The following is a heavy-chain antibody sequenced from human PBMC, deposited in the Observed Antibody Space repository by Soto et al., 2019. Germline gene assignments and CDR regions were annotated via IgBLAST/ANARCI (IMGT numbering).Heavy chain of an antibody. V-gene: IGHV4-34*01. Sequence: SQTLSLTCAVYGGSFSGYYWSWIRQPPGKGLEWIGEINHSGSTNYNPSLKSRVTISVDTSKNQFSLKLSSVTAADTAVYYCARVGSYYDILTGKNNWFDPWGQGTLVTVSS. D-gene: IGHD3-9*01. CDR2: INHSGST. CDR1: GGSFSGYY. CDR3: ARVGSYYDILTGKNNWFDP. J-gene: IGHJ5*02.